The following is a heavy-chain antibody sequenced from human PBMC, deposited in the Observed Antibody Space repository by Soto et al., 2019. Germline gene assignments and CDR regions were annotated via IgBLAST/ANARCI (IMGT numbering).Heavy chain of an antibody. Sequence: QVQLVESGGGVVQPGRSLRLSCTASGFTFSSYGMHWVRQAPGRGLEWVAFISYDGSKKHYADYVKGRFIISRDNSKNTLDLEMNSLRPEDTGVYYCAKDFTSYTAEPYYFDYWGQETLVPVSS. CDR1: GFTFSSYG. V-gene: IGHV3-30*18. D-gene: IGHD3-16*01. CDR2: ISYDGSKK. CDR3: AKDFTSYTAEPYYFDY. J-gene: IGHJ4*02.